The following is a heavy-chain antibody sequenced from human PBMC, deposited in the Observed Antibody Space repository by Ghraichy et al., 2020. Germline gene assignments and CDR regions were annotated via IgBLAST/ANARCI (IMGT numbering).Heavy chain of an antibody. Sequence: SETLSLTCAVSGDFFSGGGYAWSWIRQPPGKGLEWIGYIYYSGSSSYNPSLKSRVAISMDRSKNQFSLNLNSVTAADTAVYYCASWAHDYAFDYWGQGLQVVVSS. J-gene: IGHJ4*02. V-gene: IGHV4-30-2*01. D-gene: IGHD4-17*01. CDR3: ASWAHDYAFDY. CDR2: IYYSGSS. CDR1: GDFFSGGGYA.